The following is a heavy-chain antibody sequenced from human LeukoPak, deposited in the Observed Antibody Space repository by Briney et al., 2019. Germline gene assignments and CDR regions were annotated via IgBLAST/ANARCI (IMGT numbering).Heavy chain of an antibody. V-gene: IGHV4-59*12. J-gene: IGHJ5*02. CDR2: IYYSGTT. CDR3: ARDLAWFDP. Sequence: PSETLSLTCTVSGGSISPYYWSWIRQPPGKGLEWIGYIYYSGTTNYNPSLKSRVTISVDTSKNQFSLKLSSVTAADTAVYYCARDLAWFDPWGQGTLVTVSS. CDR1: GGSISPYY.